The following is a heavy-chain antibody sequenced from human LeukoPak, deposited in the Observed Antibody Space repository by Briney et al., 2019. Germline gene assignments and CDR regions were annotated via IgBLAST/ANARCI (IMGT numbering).Heavy chain of an antibody. J-gene: IGHJ6*03. Sequence: SVKVSCKASGGTFSSYAISWVRQAPGQGLEWMGGIIPIFGTANYAQKFQGRVTITADKSTSTAYMELSSLRSEDTAVYYCARVGVKGAITYYYYMDVWGKGTTVIVSS. CDR1: GGTFSSYA. D-gene: IGHD1-26*01. V-gene: IGHV1-69*06. CDR2: IIPIFGTA. CDR3: ARVGVKGAITYYYYMDV.